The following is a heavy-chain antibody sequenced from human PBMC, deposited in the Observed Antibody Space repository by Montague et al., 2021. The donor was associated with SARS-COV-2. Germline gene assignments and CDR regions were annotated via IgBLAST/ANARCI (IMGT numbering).Heavy chain of an antibody. CDR3: ARRGDYGVPRFDY. CDR2: IYYSGST. CDR1: GGSVSSSSYY. D-gene: IGHD4-17*01. V-gene: IGHV4-39*01. J-gene: IGHJ4*02. Sequence: SETLSLTCTVSGGSVSSSSYYWSWIRQPPGKGLEWIGSIYYSGSTYYNPSLKSRVTISVDTSKNQFSLKLRSVTAADTAVYYCARRGDYGVPRFDYWGQGTLVSVSA.